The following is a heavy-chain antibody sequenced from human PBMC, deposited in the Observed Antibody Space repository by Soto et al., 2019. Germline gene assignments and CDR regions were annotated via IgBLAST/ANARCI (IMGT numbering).Heavy chain of an antibody. Sequence: EVQLLESGGGLVQPGGSLRLSCAASGFTFSSYAMSWVRQAPGKGLEWVSAISGSGGSTYYADSVKGRFTISRDNSKNTLYLQMNGLRAEDTAVYYCARDPLHHGSTFDYWGQGTLVTVSS. D-gene: IGHD3-10*01. CDR2: ISGSGGST. CDR1: GFTFSSYA. J-gene: IGHJ4*02. CDR3: ARDPLHHGSTFDY. V-gene: IGHV3-23*01.